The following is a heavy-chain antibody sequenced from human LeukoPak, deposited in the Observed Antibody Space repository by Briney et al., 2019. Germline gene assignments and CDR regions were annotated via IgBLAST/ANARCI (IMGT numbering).Heavy chain of an antibody. V-gene: IGHV3-23*01. CDR2: ISASGGST. CDR1: GFTSSSSA. D-gene: IGHD6-13*01. CDR3: AKTRPLDSSSWSHGDY. Sequence: GGSLRLSCAASGFTSSSSAMSWVRQVPGKGLEWVSGISASGGSTSYADSVRGRFTISRDNSKNTLYVQMNSLRDEDTAVYYCAKTRPLDSSSWSHGDYWGQGTLVTVSS. J-gene: IGHJ4*02.